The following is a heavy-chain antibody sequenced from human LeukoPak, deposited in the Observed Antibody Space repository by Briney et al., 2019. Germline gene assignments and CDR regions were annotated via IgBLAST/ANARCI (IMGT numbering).Heavy chain of an antibody. Sequence: ASVNVSCKASGYTFTGYYMHWVRQAPGQGLEWMGWINPNSGGTNYAQKFQGRVTMTRDTSTSTVHMELSSLRSEDTAVYYCARGSLRITMVRGVITYDYWGQGTLVTVSS. CDR2: INPNSGGT. CDR1: GYTFTGYY. CDR3: ARGSLRITMVRGVITYDY. D-gene: IGHD3-10*01. J-gene: IGHJ4*02. V-gene: IGHV1-2*02.